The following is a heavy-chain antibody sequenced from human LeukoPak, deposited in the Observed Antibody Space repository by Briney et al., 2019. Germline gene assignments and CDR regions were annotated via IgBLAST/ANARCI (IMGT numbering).Heavy chain of an antibody. Sequence: SETLSLTCTVSGGSISSSSYYWGWIRQPPGKGLEWIGSIYYSGSTYYNPSLKSRVTISVDTSKNQFSLKLSSVTAADTAVYYCARAGIVVVPAAIPDGAFDIWGQGTMVTVSS. J-gene: IGHJ3*02. CDR3: ARAGIVVVPAAIPDGAFDI. CDR1: GGSISSSSYY. CDR2: IYYSGST. D-gene: IGHD2-2*02. V-gene: IGHV4-39*07.